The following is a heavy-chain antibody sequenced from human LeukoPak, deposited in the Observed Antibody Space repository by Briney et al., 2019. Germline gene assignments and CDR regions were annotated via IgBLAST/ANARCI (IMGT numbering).Heavy chain of an antibody. Sequence: GGSLRLSCAASGFTFDDYGMSWVRQAPGKGLEWVSGINWNGGSTGYADSVKGRFTISRDNAKNSLYLQMNSLRAEDTALYYCARGSRPHYYGSGGYAVGYYFDYWGQGTLVTVSS. CDR1: GFTFDDYG. CDR3: ARGSRPHYYGSGGYAVGYYFDY. D-gene: IGHD3-10*01. CDR2: INWNGGST. V-gene: IGHV3-20*04. J-gene: IGHJ4*02.